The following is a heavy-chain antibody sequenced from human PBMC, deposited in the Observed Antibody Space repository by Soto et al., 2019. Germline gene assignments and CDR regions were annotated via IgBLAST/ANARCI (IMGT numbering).Heavy chain of an antibody. D-gene: IGHD2-8*01. J-gene: IGHJ4*02. CDR1: GGTFSSYA. V-gene: IGHV1-69*01. CDR3: ARKYSTNRVCLDY. CDR2: VNPVFGPA. Sequence: QVQLVQSGAEVKKPGSSVKVSCKASGGTFSSYAISWVRQAPGQGLEWMGGVNPVFGPANYAQKFQGRVTITAEESPGTAHMELRSMRSEDTAQYYCARKYSTNRVCLDYWGQGTLVTVSS.